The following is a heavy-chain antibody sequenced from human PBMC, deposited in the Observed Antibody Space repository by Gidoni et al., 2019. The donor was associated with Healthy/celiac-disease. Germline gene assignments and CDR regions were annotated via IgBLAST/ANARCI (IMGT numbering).Heavy chain of an antibody. CDR1: GGSISSSSYY. CDR2: IYYSGST. D-gene: IGHD1-26*01. CDR3: AGLKGLGAFDY. V-gene: IGHV4-39*01. Sequence: QLQLQESGPGLVKPSETLSLTCTVSGGSISSSSYYWGWSRQPPGKGLDWIGSIYYSGSTYYNPSLKSRVTISVYTSKNQFSLKLSSVTAADTAVYYCAGLKGLGAFDYWGQGTLVTVSS. J-gene: IGHJ4*02.